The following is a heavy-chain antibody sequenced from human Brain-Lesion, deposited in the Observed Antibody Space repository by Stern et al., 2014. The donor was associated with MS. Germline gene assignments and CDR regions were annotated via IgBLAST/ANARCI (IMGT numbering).Heavy chain of an antibody. Sequence: QLQLQESGPGLVKPSETLSLTCTVSGGSISSSSYYWGWIRQPPGKGLEWIGSIYYRGSTYYNPSLKSRVTISMVTSKNQFSLRLSSVTAADTAVYFCAKLWLGELPESPFDYWGQGTLVTVSS. D-gene: IGHD3-10*01. J-gene: IGHJ4*02. CDR1: GGSISSSSYY. CDR3: AKLWLGELPESPFDY. CDR2: IYYRGST. V-gene: IGHV4-39*01.